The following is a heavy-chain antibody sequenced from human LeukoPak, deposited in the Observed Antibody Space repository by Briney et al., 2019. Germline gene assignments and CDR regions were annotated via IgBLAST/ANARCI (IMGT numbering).Heavy chain of an antibody. Sequence: GGSLRLSCAASGFTFDDYAMHWVRQAPGKGLEWVSGISWNSGSIGYADSVKGRFTISRDNAKNSLYLQMNSLRAEDTALYYCAKGGLSSGYYNYYYYGMDVWGQGTTVTVSS. J-gene: IGHJ6*02. D-gene: IGHD3-22*01. CDR3: AKGGLSSGYYNYYYYGMDV. CDR2: ISWNSGSI. CDR1: GFTFDDYA. V-gene: IGHV3-9*01.